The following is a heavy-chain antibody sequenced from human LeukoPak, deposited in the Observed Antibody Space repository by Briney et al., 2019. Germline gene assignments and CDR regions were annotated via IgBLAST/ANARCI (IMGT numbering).Heavy chain of an antibody. CDR3: AREQQLLYYFDY. Sequence: GGSLRPSCAASGFTFSSYGMHWVRQAPGKGLEWVAVIWYDGSNKYYADSVKGRFTISRDNSKNTLYLQMNSLRAEDTAVYYCAREQQLLYYFDYWGQGTLVTVSS. CDR1: GFTFSSYG. D-gene: IGHD6-13*01. J-gene: IGHJ4*02. CDR2: IWYDGSNK. V-gene: IGHV3-33*01.